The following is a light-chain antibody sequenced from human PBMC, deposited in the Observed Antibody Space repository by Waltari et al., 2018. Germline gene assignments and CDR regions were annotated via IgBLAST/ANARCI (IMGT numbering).Light chain of an antibody. CDR3: CSYVTGDTWV. CDR1: SSEVGPYKF. CDR2: EIN. J-gene: IGLJ3*02. Sequence: QSALTQPASVSGSPGQSITISCTGSSSEVGPYKFVSLYQQHPGKAPKLMIYEINQRPSGISNRFSGSKFGNTAVLTISGLQTDDEADYYCCSYVTGDTWVFGGGTRVAVL. V-gene: IGLV2-23*02.